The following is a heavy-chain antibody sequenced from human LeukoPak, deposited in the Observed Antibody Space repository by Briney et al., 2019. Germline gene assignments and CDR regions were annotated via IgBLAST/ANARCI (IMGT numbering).Heavy chain of an antibody. CDR1: GGSISSYY. V-gene: IGHV4-4*07. CDR2: IYTSGST. Sequence: SSETLSLTCTVSGGSISSYYWSWIRQPAGKGLEWIGRIYTSGSTNYNPSLKSRATMSVDTSKNQFSLKLSSVTAADTAVYYCARDQITMVRGVIMTEAFDIWGQGTMVTVSS. J-gene: IGHJ3*02. CDR3: ARDQITMVRGVIMTEAFDI. D-gene: IGHD3-10*01.